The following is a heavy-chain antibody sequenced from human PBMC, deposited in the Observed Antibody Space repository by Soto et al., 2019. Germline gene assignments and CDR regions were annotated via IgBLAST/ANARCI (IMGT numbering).Heavy chain of an antibody. Sequence: PETLSLTCAVSGGSISSSNRWSWVRQPREKGLEWLGEIYNSGSTNCNPSLKSRVTISVDKSKNQFSLKLSSVTAADTAVYYCARVLDDLSPLDSWGQGTLVTVSS. J-gene: IGHJ4*02. CDR2: IYNSGST. CDR1: GGSISSSNR. CDR3: ARVLDDLSPLDS. D-gene: IGHD1-1*01. V-gene: IGHV4-4*03.